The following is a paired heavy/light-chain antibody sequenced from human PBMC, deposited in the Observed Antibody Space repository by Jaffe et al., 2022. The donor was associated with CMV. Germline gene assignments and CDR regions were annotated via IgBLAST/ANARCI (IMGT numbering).Heavy chain of an antibody. Sequence: QVQLQESGPGLVKPSETLSLTCSVSGGSMSNYYWSWVRQAPGKGLEWIGHISYSGSVNYNPSLGGRVTLSVDTSRNQFSLRLRSVTAADTAVYYCVRDIEVVPEPSGSSYQYYGLDVWGQGTTVTVSS. CDR1: GGSMSNYY. J-gene: IGHJ6*02. V-gene: IGHV4-59*01. CDR2: ISYSGSV. CDR3: VRDIEVVPEPSGSSYQYYGLDV. D-gene: IGHD2-2*01.
Light chain of an antibody. CDR1: QSLLHSNGFNY. CDR3: MQTVQIPRT. CDR2: LGS. Sequence: DIVMSQSPLSLPVIPGEPASISCRSSQSLLHSNGFNYLDWYLQKPGQSPQLLIYLGSTRASGVPDRFSGSGSGTDFTLKISRVEAEDVGVYYCMQTVQIPRTFGQGTKVEIK. V-gene: IGKV2-28*01. J-gene: IGKJ1*01.